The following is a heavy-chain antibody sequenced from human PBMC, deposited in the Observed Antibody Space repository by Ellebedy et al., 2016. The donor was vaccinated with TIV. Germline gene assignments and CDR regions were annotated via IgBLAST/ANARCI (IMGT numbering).Heavy chain of an antibody. J-gene: IGHJ3*02. D-gene: IGHD4-23*01. V-gene: IGHV1-18*01. CDR2: ISEYNGNT. CDR3: ATTWHGKSNDAFDM. CDR1: GYTSITYG. Sequence: ASVEVSCKASGYTSITYGFSWMRQAPGQGLEWMGWISEYNGNTNYAQKVQGRVTMTTDTLSRTAYMELRSLRSDDTAVYYCATTWHGKSNDAFDMWGQGTMVTVSS.